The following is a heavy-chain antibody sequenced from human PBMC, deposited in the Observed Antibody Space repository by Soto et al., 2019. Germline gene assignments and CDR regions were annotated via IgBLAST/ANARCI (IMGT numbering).Heavy chain of an antibody. CDR1: GGSLSSSNW. CDR2: ISHSGIT. J-gene: IGHJ6*02. V-gene: IGHV4-4*02. D-gene: IGHD1-26*01. CDR3: ARVSGSYFYGLDG. Sequence: QVQLQESGPGLVKPSGTLSLTCAVSGGSLSSSNWWRLVRRPQGKGLDWLGEISHSGITNYNPSLKSRVTISVDKSKNQFSLKLSSVTAADTAVYYCARVSGSYFYGLDGWGQWTTVTVSS.